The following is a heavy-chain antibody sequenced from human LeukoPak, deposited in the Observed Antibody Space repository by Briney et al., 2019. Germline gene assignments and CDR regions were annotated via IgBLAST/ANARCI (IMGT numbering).Heavy chain of an antibody. CDR2: ISSGGATT. CDR3: AKGRQGFNR. Sequence: PGGALRLSCAASGFTFSSSAMSWVRQAPGKGLDWVSAISSGGATTYYTDSVKGRFTISRDNSKNTLYLQTNTRRAEDTAQYYCAKGRQGFNRCGQGSLVTVSS. J-gene: IGHJ5*02. V-gene: IGHV3-23*01. CDR1: GFTFSSSA.